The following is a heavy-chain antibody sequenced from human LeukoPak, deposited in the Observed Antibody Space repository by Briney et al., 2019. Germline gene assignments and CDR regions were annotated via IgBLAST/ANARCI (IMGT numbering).Heavy chain of an antibody. J-gene: IGHJ5*02. CDR2: ISSSGVTI. Sequence: GGSLRLSCAASGFTFSSYEMNWVRQAPGKGLEWVSYISSSGVTIYYADSVKGPFTISRDNAKNSLFLQMNSLRAEDTAVYYCAREDSSGWYTRWFDPWGQGTLVTVSS. CDR1: GFTFSSYE. V-gene: IGHV3-48*03. CDR3: AREDSSGWYTRWFDP. D-gene: IGHD6-19*01.